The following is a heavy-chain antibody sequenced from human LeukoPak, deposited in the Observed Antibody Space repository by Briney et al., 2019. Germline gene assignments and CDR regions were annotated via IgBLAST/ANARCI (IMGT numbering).Heavy chain of an antibody. CDR2: INPSGGST. Sequence: ASVKVSCKASGYTFTSYYMHWVRQAPGQGLEWMGIINPSGGSTSYAQKFQGRVTMTRDTSTSTVYMELSSLRSEDTAVYYCARDGTEVVPAAMGNWFDPWGQGTLVTVSS. V-gene: IGHV1-46*01. D-gene: IGHD2-2*01. J-gene: IGHJ5*02. CDR3: ARDGTEVVPAAMGNWFDP. CDR1: GYTFTSYY.